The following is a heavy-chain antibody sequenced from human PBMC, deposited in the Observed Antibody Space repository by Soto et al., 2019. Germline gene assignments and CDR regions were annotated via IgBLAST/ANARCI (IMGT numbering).Heavy chain of an antibody. Sequence: QVHLMQSGAEVKSPGASVRVSCKAAGYTFSSYGVSWVRQVPGQGHEFMGWISVYNGYTNYAQKFQGRVTMTTDTSTSTACMELRSPRSADTAVYFCARCEFGEYGPPLDPWGQGTLVTVSA. V-gene: IGHV1-18*01. CDR1: GYTFSSYG. D-gene: IGHD4-17*01. CDR3: ARCEFGEYGPPLDP. J-gene: IGHJ5*02. CDR2: ISVYNGYT.